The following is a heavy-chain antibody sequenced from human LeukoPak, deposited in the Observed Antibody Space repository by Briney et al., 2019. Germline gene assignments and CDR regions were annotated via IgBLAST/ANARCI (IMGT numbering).Heavy chain of an antibody. D-gene: IGHD1-20*01. V-gene: IGHV3-48*03. CDR1: RFTFNSYE. Sequence: GGSLRLSCATSRFTFNSYEMNWVRQAPGKGLEWLSYINSSGSTIYYADSVKGRFTISRDNAKNSLYLQMNSLRAEDTAVYYCARGPSGGNNLWMDYWGQGTLVTVSS. CDR3: ARGPSGGNNLWMDY. CDR2: INSSGSTI. J-gene: IGHJ4*02.